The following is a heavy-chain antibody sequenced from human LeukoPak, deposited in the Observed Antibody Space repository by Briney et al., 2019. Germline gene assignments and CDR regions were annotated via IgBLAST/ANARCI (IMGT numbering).Heavy chain of an antibody. V-gene: IGHV4-39*07. CDR3: VRLGELSPNWFDP. Sequence: SETLSLTCTVSGGSISSSSYYWGWIRQPPGKGLEWIGSIYYSGSTYYNPSLKSRVTISVDTSKNQFSLKLSSVTAADTAVYYCVRLGELSPNWFDPWGQGTLVTVSS. CDR1: GGSISSSSYY. D-gene: IGHD3-16*02. J-gene: IGHJ5*02. CDR2: IYYSGST.